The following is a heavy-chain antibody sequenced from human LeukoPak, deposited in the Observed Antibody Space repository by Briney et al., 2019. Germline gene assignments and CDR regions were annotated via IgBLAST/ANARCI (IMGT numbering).Heavy chain of an antibody. CDR3: ARTYCSGGSCYGRFDY. J-gene: IGHJ4*02. CDR2: IIPIFGTA. D-gene: IGHD2-15*01. CDR1: GGTFSSYA. Sequence: SVKVSCKASGGTFSSYAISWVRQAPGQGLEWMGGIIPIFGTANYAQEFQGRVTITTDESTSTAYMELSSLRSEVTAVYYCARTYCSGGSCYGRFDYWGQGTLVTVSS. V-gene: IGHV1-69*05.